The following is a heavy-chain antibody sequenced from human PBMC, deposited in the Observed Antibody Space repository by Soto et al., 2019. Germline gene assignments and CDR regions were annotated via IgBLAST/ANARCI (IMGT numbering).Heavy chain of an antibody. J-gene: IGHJ2*01. CDR1: GGSISSSSYY. D-gene: IGHD1-26*01. CDR2: IYYSGST. CDR3: ARPTLTGGGSLNYWYFDL. V-gene: IGHV4-39*01. Sequence: QLQLQESGPGLVKPSETLSLTCTVSGGSISSSSYYWGWIRQPPGKGLEWIGSIYYSGSTYYNPSLKSRVTISVDTSKNQFSLKLSSVTAADTAVYYCARPTLTGGGSLNYWYFDLWGRGTLVTVSS.